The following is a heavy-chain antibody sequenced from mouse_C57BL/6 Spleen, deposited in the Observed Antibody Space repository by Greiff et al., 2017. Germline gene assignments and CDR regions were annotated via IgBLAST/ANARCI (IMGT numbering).Heavy chain of an antibody. J-gene: IGHJ2*01. Sequence: VQLQQSGAELVRPGASVKLSCTASGFNIKDDYMHWVKQRPEQGLEWIGWIDPENGDTEYASKFQGKATITADTSSNTAYLQLSSLTSEDTAVYYCTTVGRDFDYWGQGTTLTVSS. CDR1: GFNIKDDY. CDR2: IDPENGDT. CDR3: TTVGRDFDY. V-gene: IGHV14-4*01. D-gene: IGHD1-1*01.